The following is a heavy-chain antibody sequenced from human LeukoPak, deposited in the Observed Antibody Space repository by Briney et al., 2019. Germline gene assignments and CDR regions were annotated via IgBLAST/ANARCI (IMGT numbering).Heavy chain of an antibody. D-gene: IGHD3-22*01. Sequence: GGSLRLSCAASGFTFSSYTIKWVRQAPGKGLEWVSEISGSGDNTYYADSVKGRFTISRDNSKNTLYLQMNSLRAEDTAVYYCAKGGTYYYDSSGYFRAEYFQHWGQGTLVTVSS. CDR1: GFTFSSYT. CDR3: AKGGTYYYDSSGYFRAEYFQH. CDR2: ISGSGDNT. J-gene: IGHJ1*01. V-gene: IGHV3-23*01.